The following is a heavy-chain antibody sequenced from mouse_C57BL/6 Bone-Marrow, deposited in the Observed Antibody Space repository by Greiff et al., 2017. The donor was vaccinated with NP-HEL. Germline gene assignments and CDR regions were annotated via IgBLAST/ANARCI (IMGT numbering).Heavy chain of an antibody. CDR2: INPNNGGT. CDR3: ASGSGNSAWFAY. J-gene: IGHJ3*01. V-gene: IGHV1-22*01. Sequence: EVHLVESGPELVKPGASVKMSCKASGYTFTDYNMHWVKQSHGKSLEWIGYINPNNGGTSYNQKFKGKATLTVNKSSSTAYMELRSLTSEDSAVYYCASGSGNSAWFAYWGQGTLVTVSA. D-gene: IGHD1-3*01. CDR1: GYTFTDYN.